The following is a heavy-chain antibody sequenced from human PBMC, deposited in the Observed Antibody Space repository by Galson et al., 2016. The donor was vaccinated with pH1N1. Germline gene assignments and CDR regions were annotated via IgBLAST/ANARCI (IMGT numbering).Heavy chain of an antibody. CDR3: AHREVTITNAFDV. D-gene: IGHD5-12*01. CDR1: GFSLTTSGVG. Sequence: PALVKPTQTLTLTCTLSGFSLTTSGVGVGWIRQPPGKALEWLALIYWDDDERYSPSLKNRLTITKDNSKNQVVLTMTNMDPADTATYYCAHREVTITNAFDVWGQGTMVTVSS. CDR2: IYWDDDE. J-gene: IGHJ3*01. V-gene: IGHV2-5*02.